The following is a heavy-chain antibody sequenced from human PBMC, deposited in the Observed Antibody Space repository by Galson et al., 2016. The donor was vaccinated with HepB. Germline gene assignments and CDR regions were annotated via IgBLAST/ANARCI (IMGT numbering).Heavy chain of an antibody. V-gene: IGHV1-18*01. J-gene: IGHJ4*02. Sequence: SVKVSCKASGYIFNTYGIGWVRQAPGQGLEWMGWISGTNDNTNYAPSLQGRVTMTRDTSTSTVYMELRSLRFDDTATYYCTRGSRCSGGRCYSPAFDYWGQGTLVTAAS. CDR3: TRGSRCSGGRCYSPAFDY. CDR1: GYIFNTYG. CDR2: ISGTNDNT. D-gene: IGHD2-15*01.